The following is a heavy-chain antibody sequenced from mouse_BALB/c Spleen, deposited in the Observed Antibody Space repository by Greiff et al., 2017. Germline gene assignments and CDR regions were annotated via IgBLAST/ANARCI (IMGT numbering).Heavy chain of an antibody. CDR1: GYSFTSYY. CDR2: IDPFNGGT. V-gene: IGHV1S135*01. Sequence: SGPELMKPGASVKISCKASGYSFTSYYMHWVKQSHGKSLEWIGYIDPFNGGTSYNQKFKGKATLTVDKSSSTAYMHLSSLTSEDSAVYYCARRGITTFDYWGQGTTLTVSS. CDR3: ARRGITTFDY. D-gene: IGHD2-4*01. J-gene: IGHJ2*01.